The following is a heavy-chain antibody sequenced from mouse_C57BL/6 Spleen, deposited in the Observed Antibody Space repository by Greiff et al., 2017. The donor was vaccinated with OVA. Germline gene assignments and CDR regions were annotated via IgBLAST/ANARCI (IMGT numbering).Heavy chain of an antibody. Sequence: EVKLQESGGGLVKPGGSLKLSCAASGFTFSDYGMHWVRQAPEKGLEWVAYISSGSSTIYYADTVKGRFTISRDNAKNTLFLQMTSLRSEDAAMYYCARPPTYYSNSHYFDYWGQGTTLTVSS. CDR2: ISSGSSTI. D-gene: IGHD2-5*01. J-gene: IGHJ2*01. CDR3: ARPPTYYSNSHYFDY. CDR1: GFTFSDYG. V-gene: IGHV5-17*01.